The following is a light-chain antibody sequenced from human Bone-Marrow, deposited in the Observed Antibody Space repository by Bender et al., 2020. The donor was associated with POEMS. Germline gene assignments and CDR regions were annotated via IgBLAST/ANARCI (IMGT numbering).Light chain of an antibody. CDR2: DVS. CDR3: CSYAGSTTLV. CDR1: SSDVGSYDL. Sequence: QSALTQPASVSGSPGQSITVSCTATSSDVGSYDLVSWYQQHPGKAPKLVIFDVSNRPSGVSNRFSGSRSGTTASLTISGLQAEDEADYYCCSYAGSTTLVFGGGTKLTVL. J-gene: IGLJ3*02. V-gene: IGLV2-23*02.